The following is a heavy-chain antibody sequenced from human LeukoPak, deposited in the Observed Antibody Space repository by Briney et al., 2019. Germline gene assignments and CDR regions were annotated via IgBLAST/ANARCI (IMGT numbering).Heavy chain of an antibody. D-gene: IGHD3-10*01. Sequence: GGSLRLSCAASGFTFSSYGMHWVRQAPGKGLEWVAVISYDGSNKYYADSVKGRFTISRDNSKNTLYLQMNSLRAEDTAVYYCAKDGPVRWFGELPDYWGQGTLVTVSS. CDR3: AKDGPVRWFGELPDY. J-gene: IGHJ4*02. CDR2: ISYDGSNK. CDR1: GFTFSSYG. V-gene: IGHV3-30*18.